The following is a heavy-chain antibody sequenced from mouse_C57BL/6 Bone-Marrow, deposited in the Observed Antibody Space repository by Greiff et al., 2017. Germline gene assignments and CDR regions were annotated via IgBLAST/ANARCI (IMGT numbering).Heavy chain of an antibody. D-gene: IGHD2-4*01. CDR2: IWSGGST. Sequence: VKLMESGPGLVQPSQSLSITCTVSGFSLTSYGVHWVRQPPGKGLEWLGVIWSGGSTDYNAAFISRLSISKDNSKSQVFFKMNSLQADDTAIYYCAKRGDYDGFAYWGQGTLVTVSA. CDR1: GFSLTSYG. V-gene: IGHV2-4*01. CDR3: AKRGDYDGFAY. J-gene: IGHJ3*01.